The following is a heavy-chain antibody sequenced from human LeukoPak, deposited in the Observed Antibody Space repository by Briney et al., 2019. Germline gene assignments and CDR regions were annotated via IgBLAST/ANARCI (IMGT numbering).Heavy chain of an antibody. D-gene: IGHD3-3*01. CDR3: VRDSEGPYYDFWSGP. CDR1: GFTFSSYW. J-gene: IGHJ5*02. CDR2: IKQDGSAK. Sequence: PGGSLRLSCAASGFTFSSYWMNWARQAPGKGLEWVANIKQDGSAKYYVDSVKGRFTISRDNARNSLYLQMNSLRAEDTAVYYCVRDSEGPYYDFWSGPWGQGTLVTVSS. V-gene: IGHV3-7*01.